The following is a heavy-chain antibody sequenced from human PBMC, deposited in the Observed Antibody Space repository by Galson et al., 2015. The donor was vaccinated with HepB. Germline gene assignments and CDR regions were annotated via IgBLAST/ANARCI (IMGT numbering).Heavy chain of an antibody. Sequence: SLRLSCAASGFTFSGSSMNWVRQAPGKGLEWVSYISSSSNTKYYTDSVKGRFTISRDNAKSSLYLQMNSLRDEDTAVYYCARDWGSSGYMIDYWGQGTLVTVSS. CDR3: ARDWGSSGYMIDY. CDR2: ISSSSNTK. V-gene: IGHV3-48*02. CDR1: GFTFSGSS. J-gene: IGHJ4*02. D-gene: IGHD3-22*01.